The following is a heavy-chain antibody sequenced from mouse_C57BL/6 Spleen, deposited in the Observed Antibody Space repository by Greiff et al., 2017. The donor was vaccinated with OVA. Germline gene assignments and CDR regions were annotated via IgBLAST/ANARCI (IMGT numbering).Heavy chain of an antibody. V-gene: IGHV1-26*01. CDR2: INPNNGGT. CDR1: GYTFTDYY. CDR3: ARYYHRFAY. J-gene: IGHJ3*01. D-gene: IGHD2-1*01. Sequence: EVQLQQSGPELVKPGASVKISCKASGYTFTDYYMNWVKQSHGKSLEWIGDINPNNGGTSYNQKFKGKATLTVDKSSSTAYMELRSLTSEDSAVYYCARYYHRFAYWGQGTLVTVSA.